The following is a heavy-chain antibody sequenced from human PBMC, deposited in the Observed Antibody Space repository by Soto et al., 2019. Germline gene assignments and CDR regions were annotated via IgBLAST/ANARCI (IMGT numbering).Heavy chain of an antibody. V-gene: IGHV3-23*01. J-gene: IGHJ4*02. Sequence: DVQVLESGGGLVQPEGSLRLSCAASGFTFSSYAMGWVRQGPGKGLEWVAVVSIGGSTHYADSVRGRFTISRDNSNNTLSLQMNSLTAEDTAVYFCAKRRGAGGHFDYWGQGALVTVSS. D-gene: IGHD2-15*01. CDR1: GFTFSSYA. CDR3: AKRRGAGGHFDY. CDR2: VSIGGST.